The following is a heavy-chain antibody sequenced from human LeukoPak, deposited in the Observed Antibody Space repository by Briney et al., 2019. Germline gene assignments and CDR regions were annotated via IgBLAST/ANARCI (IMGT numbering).Heavy chain of an antibody. Sequence: GGSLRLFCAASGFSFSTYSMHWVRQAPGKGLEWVSYISSSSGLIYYADSVKGRFTISRDNAKNSLSLQMNSLRAEDTAVYYCARDHNYYGSGSSHYYYYYMDVWGKGTTVTVSS. CDR1: GFSFSTYS. CDR2: ISSSSGLI. D-gene: IGHD3-10*01. CDR3: ARDHNYYGSGSSHYYYYYMDV. V-gene: IGHV3-48*01. J-gene: IGHJ6*03.